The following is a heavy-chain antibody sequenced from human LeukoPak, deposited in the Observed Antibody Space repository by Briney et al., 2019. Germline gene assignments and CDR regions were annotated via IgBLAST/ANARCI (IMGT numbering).Heavy chain of an antibody. V-gene: IGHV1-8*02. CDR3: ARATPYCSSTSCYAGYYYYYMDV. CDR2: MNPNSGNT. CDR1: GYTFTGYY. D-gene: IGHD2-2*01. J-gene: IGHJ6*03. Sequence: ASVKVSCKASGYTFTGYYTHWVRQATGQGLEWMGWMNPNSGNTGYAQKFQGRVTMTRNTSISTAYMELNSLRSEDTAVYYCARATPYCSSTSCYAGYYYYYMDVWGKGTTVTISS.